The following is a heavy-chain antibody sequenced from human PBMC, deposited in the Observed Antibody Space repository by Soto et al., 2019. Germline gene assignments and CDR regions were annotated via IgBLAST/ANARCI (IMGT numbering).Heavy chain of an antibody. V-gene: IGHV3-21*01. CDR1: GFTFRSFT. CDR2: ISSNSAYI. J-gene: IGHJ5*02. D-gene: IGHD6-25*01. CDR3: TRDASRGSSARGWFDP. Sequence: GGSLRLSCAASGFTFRSFTMNWVRQAPGKGLEWVSTISSNSAYIYYTDALRGRFTISRDNAKNSLHLQMNSLRAEDTAVYYCTRDASRGSSARGWFDPWGPGTLVTVSS.